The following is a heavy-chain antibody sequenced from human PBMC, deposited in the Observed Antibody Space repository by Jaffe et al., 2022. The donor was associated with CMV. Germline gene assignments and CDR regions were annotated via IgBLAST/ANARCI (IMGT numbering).Heavy chain of an antibody. D-gene: IGHD6-13*01. CDR3: ARLAASRKAAADY. CDR2: IYYSGST. Sequence: QLQLQESGPGLVKPSETLSLTCTVSGGSISSSSYYWGWIRQPPGKGLEWIGSIYYSGSTYYNPSLKSRVTISVDTSKNQFSLKLSSVTAADTAVYYCARLAASRKAAADYWGQGTLVTVSS. V-gene: IGHV4-39*01. J-gene: IGHJ4*02. CDR1: GGSISSSSYY.